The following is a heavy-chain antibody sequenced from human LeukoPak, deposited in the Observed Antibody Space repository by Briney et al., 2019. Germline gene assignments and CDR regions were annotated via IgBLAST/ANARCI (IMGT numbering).Heavy chain of an antibody. Sequence: GSLRLSCAASGFTFSSYAMSWVRQAPGKGLEWVSAISGSGGSTYYADSVKGRSTISRDNSKNTLYLQMNSLRAEDTAVYYCAKERGDFWSGYSYYFDYWGQGTLVTVSS. D-gene: IGHD3-3*01. CDR1: GFTFSSYA. J-gene: IGHJ4*02. V-gene: IGHV3-23*01. CDR2: ISGSGGST. CDR3: AKERGDFWSGYSYYFDY.